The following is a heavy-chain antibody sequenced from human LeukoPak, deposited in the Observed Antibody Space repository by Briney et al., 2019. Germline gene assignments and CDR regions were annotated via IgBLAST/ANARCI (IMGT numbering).Heavy chain of an antibody. J-gene: IGHJ5*02. CDR2: IYYSGST. Sequence: PSETLSLTCTVSGGSISSSSYYWGWIRQPPGKGLEWIGSIYYSGSTYYNPSLKSRVTISVDTSKNQFSLKLSSVTAADTAVYYCARERLRAWSGGFDPWGQGTLVTVSS. CDR1: GGSISSSSYY. V-gene: IGHV4-39*07. CDR3: ARERLRAWSGGFDP. D-gene: IGHD3-3*01.